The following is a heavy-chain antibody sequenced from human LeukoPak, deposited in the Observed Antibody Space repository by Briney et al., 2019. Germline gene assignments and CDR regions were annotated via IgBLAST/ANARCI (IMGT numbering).Heavy chain of an antibody. CDR1: GGSFSGYY. J-gene: IGHJ6*04. D-gene: IGHD6-13*01. CDR3: ARGKQQRELANNYSGRDV. V-gene: IGHV4-34*01. CDR2: INHSGST. Sequence: PSETLSLTCAVYGGSFSGYYWSWIRQPPGKGLEWIGEINHSGSTNYNPSLKSRVTISVDTSKNQFSLKLSSVTAADTAVYYCARGKQQRELANNYSGRDVGGKGTTVTVSS.